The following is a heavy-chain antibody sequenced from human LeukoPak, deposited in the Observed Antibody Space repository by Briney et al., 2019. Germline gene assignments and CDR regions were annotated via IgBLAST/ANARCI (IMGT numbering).Heavy chain of an antibody. D-gene: IGHD5-12*01. V-gene: IGHV3-30*04. Sequence: GPSLRLSCAVSAFTFSSYAMHWVRQAPGKGLEWVAFISFDGNSQHYADSVKGRFTVSRDNFKNTLYLQVNSLRPEDTAMYFCARQGSFSGSYFDFWGQGTLVTVSS. CDR2: ISFDGNSQ. CDR3: ARQGSFSGSYFDF. J-gene: IGHJ4*02. CDR1: AFTFSSYA.